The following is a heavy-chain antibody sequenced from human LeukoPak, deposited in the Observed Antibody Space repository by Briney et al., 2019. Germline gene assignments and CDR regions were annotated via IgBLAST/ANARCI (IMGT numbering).Heavy chain of an antibody. Sequence: PSETLSLTCTVSGYSLSSGFFCDWIRQSPGKGLEWIGSFSHRGGSYHNPSLKSRVTISVDTSKNQFSLKLLSVTAADTAVYYCARGPYCGGTSCYGGYYYYMDVWGKGTTVTVSS. CDR1: GYSLSSGFF. J-gene: IGHJ6*03. CDR2: FSHRGGS. D-gene: IGHD2-2*01. CDR3: ARGPYCGGTSCYGGYYYYMDV. V-gene: IGHV4-38-2*02.